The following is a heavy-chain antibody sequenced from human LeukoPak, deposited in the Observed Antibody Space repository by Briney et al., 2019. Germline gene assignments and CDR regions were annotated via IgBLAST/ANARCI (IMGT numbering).Heavy chain of an antibody. Sequence: PGGSLRLSCAAPGFTVSSNYMSWVRQAPGKGLEWVSVIYSGGSTYYADSVKGRFTISRDNSKNTLYLQMNSLRAEDTAVYYCARSYCSGGSCYLDAFDIWGQGTMVTVSS. CDR2: IYSGGST. J-gene: IGHJ3*02. D-gene: IGHD2-15*01. CDR3: ARSYCSGGSCYLDAFDI. V-gene: IGHV3-53*01. CDR1: GFTVSSNY.